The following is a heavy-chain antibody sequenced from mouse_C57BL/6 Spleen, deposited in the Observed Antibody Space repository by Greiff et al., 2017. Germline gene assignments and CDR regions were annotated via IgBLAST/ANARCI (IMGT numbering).Heavy chain of an antibody. CDR3: ASSGRYYAMDY. Sequence: QVQLKQPGAELVKPGASVKLSCKASGYTFTSYWMHWVKQRPGRGLEWIGRIDPNSGGTKYNEKFKSKATLTVDKPASTAYMQLSSLTSEDSAVYYCASSGRYYAMDYWGQGTSVTVSS. J-gene: IGHJ4*01. CDR2: IDPNSGGT. CDR1: GYTFTSYW. V-gene: IGHV1-72*01.